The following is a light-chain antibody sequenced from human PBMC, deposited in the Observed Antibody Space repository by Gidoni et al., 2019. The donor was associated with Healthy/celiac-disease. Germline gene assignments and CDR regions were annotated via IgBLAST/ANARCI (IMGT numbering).Light chain of an antibody. CDR1: NIGSKN. V-gene: IGLV3-9*01. CDR2: RDS. J-gene: IGLJ2*01. Sequence: SSELTQPLSVSVALGQTARITCGGNNIGSKNVHWYQQKPGQAPVLVIYRDSNRPSGIPERFSGSNSGNTATLTISRAKAGDEADYYCQVWDSSTVVFGGGTKLTVL. CDR3: QVWDSSTVV.